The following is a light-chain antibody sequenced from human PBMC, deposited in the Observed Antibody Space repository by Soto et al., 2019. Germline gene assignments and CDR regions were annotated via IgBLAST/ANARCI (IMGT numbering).Light chain of an antibody. J-gene: IGKJ1*01. CDR2: DAS. Sequence: EIVLTQSPGTLSLSPGERATLSCRASQSVSSSSLAWYQQKRGQAPRLLIHDASSRATGIPDRFSGSGSGTDFTLTISSLQSEDVAVCFCQEYDNWPPEGPFGQGTKVDIK. CDR1: QSVSSSS. V-gene: IGKV3-20*01. CDR3: QEYDNWPPEGP.